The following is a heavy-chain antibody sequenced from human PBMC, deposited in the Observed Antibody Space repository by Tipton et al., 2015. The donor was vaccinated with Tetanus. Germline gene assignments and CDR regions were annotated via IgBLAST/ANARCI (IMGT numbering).Heavy chain of an antibody. CDR3: ARGSGWADF. CDR2: VSYSGST. V-gene: IGHV4-39*01. D-gene: IGHD6-19*01. CDR1: GASISSNTYY. Sequence: LSLTCTVSGASISSNTYYWGWIRQPPGKGLEWIASVSYSGSTYYNPSLKSRVTMSLDTSKNQFSLTLSSVTAADTAVYYCARGSGWADFWGQGTQVTVSS. J-gene: IGHJ4*02.